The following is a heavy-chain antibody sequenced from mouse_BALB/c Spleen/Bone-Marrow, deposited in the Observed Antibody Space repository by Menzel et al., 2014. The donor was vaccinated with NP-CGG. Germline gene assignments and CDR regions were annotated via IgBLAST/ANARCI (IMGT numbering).Heavy chain of an antibody. CDR2: IDTSDSYT. J-gene: IGHJ2*01. Sequence: VKLQESGAELVMPGASVKMSCKASGYTFTDYWMHWVKQRPGQGLEWIGAIDTSDSYTSYNQKFKGKATLTVDESSNPAYMQHSSLTSEDSAVYYCAFYYGNYGDYWGQGTTLTVSS. CDR1: GYTFTDYW. CDR3: AFYYGNYGDY. D-gene: IGHD2-1*01. V-gene: IGHV1-69*01.